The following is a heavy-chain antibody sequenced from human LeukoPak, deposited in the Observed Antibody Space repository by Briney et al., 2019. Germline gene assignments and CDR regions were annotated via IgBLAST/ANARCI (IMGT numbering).Heavy chain of an antibody. CDR1: GYTFTSYY. CDR2: INPSGGST. Sequence: GASVKVSCKASGYTFTSYYMHWVRQAPGQGLEWMGIINPSGGSTSYAQKFQGRVTMTRDTSTSTVYMELSSLRSEDTAVYYCARAVKDYDFWSGSRYYFDYWGQGTLVTVSS. V-gene: IGHV1-46*01. D-gene: IGHD3-3*01. CDR3: ARAVKDYDFWSGSRYYFDY. J-gene: IGHJ4*02.